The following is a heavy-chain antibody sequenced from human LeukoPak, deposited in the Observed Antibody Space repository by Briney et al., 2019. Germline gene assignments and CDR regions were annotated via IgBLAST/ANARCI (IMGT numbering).Heavy chain of an antibody. D-gene: IGHD4-17*01. CDR1: GYTFTGYY. Sequence: GASVKVSCQASGYTFTGYYMHWVRQAPGQGLEWMGWINPNSGGTNYAQKFQGRVTMTRDTSISTAYMELSRLRSDDTAVYYCAGRLRGNYYYYYGMDVWGQGTTVTVSS. J-gene: IGHJ6*02. V-gene: IGHV1-2*02. CDR2: INPNSGGT. CDR3: AGRLRGNYYYYYGMDV.